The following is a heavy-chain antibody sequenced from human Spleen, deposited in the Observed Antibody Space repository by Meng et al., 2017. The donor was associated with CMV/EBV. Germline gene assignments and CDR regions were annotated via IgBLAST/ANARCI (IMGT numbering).Heavy chain of an antibody. CDR3: ARVGYDNTSGMDV. CDR2: IYDSGST. J-gene: IGHJ6*02. Sequence: VSVGSFSSSPYHWSWIRQPPGKGLEWIGYIYDSGSTNYNPSLRSRVTISVDTPKNQLSLKLTSVTAADTAMYYCARVGYDNTSGMDVWGQGTTVTVSS. CDR1: VGSFSSSPYH. V-gene: IGHV4-61*01. D-gene: IGHD3-9*01.